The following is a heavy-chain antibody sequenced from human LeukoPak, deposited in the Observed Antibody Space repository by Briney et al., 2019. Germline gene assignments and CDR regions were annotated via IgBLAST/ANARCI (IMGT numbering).Heavy chain of an antibody. CDR2: INREIGTI. D-gene: IGHD2-15*01. J-gene: IGHJ4*02. V-gene: IGHV3-48*01. CDR3: ARGGYCSGGRCYGGDY. CDR1: GFIFSTYS. Sequence: GGSLRLSCTASGFIFSTYSMNWVRQAPGKGLEWVSHINREIGTIYYADSVKGRFTISRNNAKNSLYLQMDSLRAEDTAVYYCARGGYCSGGRCYGGDYWGQGTLVTVSS.